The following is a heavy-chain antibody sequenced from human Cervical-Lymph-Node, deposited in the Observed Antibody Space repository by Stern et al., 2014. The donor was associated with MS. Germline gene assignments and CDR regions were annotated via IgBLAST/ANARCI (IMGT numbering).Heavy chain of an antibody. CDR3: AGSGTYYPDY. V-gene: IGHV4-59*08. J-gene: IGHJ4*02. Sequence: QLQLQESGPGLVKPSETLSLTCSVSGGSISSYYWNWIRQPPGKGLEWIANVHYSGTTNYNPSLKSRVTILLDTSMNKISLKLNSVTAADTAVYYCAGSGTYYPDYWGQGILVTVSS. D-gene: IGHD3-3*01. CDR1: GGSISSYY. CDR2: VHYSGTT.